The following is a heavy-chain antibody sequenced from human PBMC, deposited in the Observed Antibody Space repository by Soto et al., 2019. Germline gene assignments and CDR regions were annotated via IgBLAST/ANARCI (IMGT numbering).Heavy chain of an antibody. J-gene: IGHJ3*02. CDR2: ISSSGSTI. CDR3: ARARYYDSSGRTFDI. CDR1: GFTFSDYY. D-gene: IGHD3-22*01. Sequence: GGSLRLSCAASGFTFSDYYMSWIRQAPGKGLEWVSYISSSGSTIYYSDSVKGRFTISRDNAKNSLYLQMNSLRAEDTAVYYCARARYYDSSGRTFDIWGQGTMVTVSS. V-gene: IGHV3-11*01.